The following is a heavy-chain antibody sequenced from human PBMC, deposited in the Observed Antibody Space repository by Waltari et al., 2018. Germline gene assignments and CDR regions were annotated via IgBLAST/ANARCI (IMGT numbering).Heavy chain of an antibody. V-gene: IGHV3-30*18. Sequence: QVQLVESGGGVVQPGRSLRLSCAASGFTFRNYGMHWVRQAPGKGLEWVAVTSHDGSNKYYADSVKGRFTVSRDNSKNTLYLQMKSLRAEDTAVYYCAKIPGLGTGYDYYSYYMDVWGKGTTVTVSS. D-gene: IGHD5-12*01. J-gene: IGHJ6*03. CDR1: GFTFRNYG. CDR2: TSHDGSNK. CDR3: AKIPGLGTGYDYYSYYMDV.